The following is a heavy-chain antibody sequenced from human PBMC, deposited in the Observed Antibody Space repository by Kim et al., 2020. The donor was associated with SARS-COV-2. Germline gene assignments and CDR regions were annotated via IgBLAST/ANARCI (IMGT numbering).Heavy chain of an antibody. J-gene: IGHJ2*01. CDR1: GFTFTNYA. CDR2: ISGSGGST. V-gene: IGHV3-23*01. Sequence: GGSLKLSCAASGFTFTNYAMSWVRQAPGKGLEWVSAISGSGGSTYSADSVKCRFTISRDNSKNTLYLQMNSLRAEDTAVYYCAKGNGDFWYFDLWGRGTLVTVSS. D-gene: IGHD4-17*01. CDR3: AKGNGDFWYFDL.